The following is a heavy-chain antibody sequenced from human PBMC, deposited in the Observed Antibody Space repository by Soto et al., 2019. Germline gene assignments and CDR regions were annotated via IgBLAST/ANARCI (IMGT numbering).Heavy chain of an antibody. CDR1: GYTFTSYD. CDR2: MNPNSGNT. Sequence: QVQLVQSGAEVKKPGASVKVSCKASGYTFTSYDINWVRQATGQGLEWMGWMNPNSGNTGYAQKFQGRVTMTRNTSISTAYMELSSLRYEDTAVYYCARAYSSGWWCSGKPTSNNNWFDPWGQGTLVTVSS. V-gene: IGHV1-8*01. D-gene: IGHD6-19*01. CDR3: ARAYSSGWWCSGKPTSNNNWFDP. J-gene: IGHJ5*02.